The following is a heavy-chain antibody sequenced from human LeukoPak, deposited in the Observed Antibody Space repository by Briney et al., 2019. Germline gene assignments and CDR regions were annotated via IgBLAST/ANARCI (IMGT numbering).Heavy chain of an antibody. V-gene: IGHV3-21*01. Sequence: GGSLRLSCAASGFTFSSYSMNWVRQAPGKGLEGVSSISSSSSYIYYADSVKGRFTISRDNAKNSLYLQMNSLRAEDTAVYYCARGMQQLATFDYWGQGTLVTVSS. CDR1: GFTFSSYS. D-gene: IGHD6-13*01. CDR3: ARGMQQLATFDY. CDR2: ISSSSSYI. J-gene: IGHJ4*02.